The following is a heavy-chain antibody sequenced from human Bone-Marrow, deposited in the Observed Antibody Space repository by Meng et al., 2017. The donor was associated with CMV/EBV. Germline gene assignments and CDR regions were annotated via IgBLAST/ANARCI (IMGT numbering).Heavy chain of an antibody. CDR1: GGTFSSYA. CDR3: ARDLLEWLTTYYYYYGMDV. D-gene: IGHD3-3*01. CDR2: IIPILGIA. V-gene: IGHV1-69*10. J-gene: IGHJ6*02. Sequence: SVKGSCKASGGTFSSYAISWVRQAPGQGLEWMGGIIPILGIANYAQKFQGRVTITTDESTSTAYMELSSLRSEDTAVYYFARDLLEWLTTYYYYYGMDVWGQGTTVTVSS.